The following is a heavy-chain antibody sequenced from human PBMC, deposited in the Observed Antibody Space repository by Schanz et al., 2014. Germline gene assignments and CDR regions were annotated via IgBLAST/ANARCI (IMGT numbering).Heavy chain of an antibody. CDR2: ISWNGGFI. J-gene: IGHJ6*02. CDR3: VREGSSSPDCCYYNGMDV. V-gene: IGHV3-9*01. D-gene: IGHD6-6*01. Sequence: VQLVESGGDLVQPGRSLRLSCAASGFTFDEYGMHWVPQAPGKGLEWVSGISWNGGFIAYGDAVKGRFTISRDNAKNSLHLQMNSLRAEDTAVYYCVREGSSSPDCCYYNGMDVWGQGTTVTVSS. CDR1: GFTFDEYG.